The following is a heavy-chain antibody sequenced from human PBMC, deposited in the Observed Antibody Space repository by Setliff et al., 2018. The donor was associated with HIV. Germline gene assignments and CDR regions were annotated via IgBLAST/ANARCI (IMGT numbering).Heavy chain of an antibody. CDR1: GYTFTSYD. J-gene: IGHJ4*02. CDR2: IDTDNGYR. V-gene: IGHV1-3*04. CDR3: ARWCAAAGCYPAIYHFDS. Sequence: ASVKVSCKTSGYTFTSYDVHWVRQAPGQRLEWMGRIDTDNGYRRYSPKLQGRVTITKDTSANTAYMELRGLRSEDTAVYYCARWCAAAGCYPAIYHFDSWGQGTLVTVSS. D-gene: IGHD2-2*01.